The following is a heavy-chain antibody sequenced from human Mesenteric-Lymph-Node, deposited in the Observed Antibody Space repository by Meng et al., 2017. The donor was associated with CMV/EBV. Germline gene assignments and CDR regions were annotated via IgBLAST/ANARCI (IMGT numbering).Heavy chain of an antibody. J-gene: IGHJ4*02. D-gene: IGHD3-3*02. Sequence: GGSLRLSCAASGFTFSRSGMHWVRQAPGKGLEWVTFIHYDESNKYYAESVKGRFTISRENAKKSLYQQMNSLRAEDTAVYYCARGIFGVAHFDSWGQGTLVTVSS. V-gene: IGHV3-30*02. CDR2: IHYDESNK. CDR1: GFTFSRSG. CDR3: ARGIFGVAHFDS.